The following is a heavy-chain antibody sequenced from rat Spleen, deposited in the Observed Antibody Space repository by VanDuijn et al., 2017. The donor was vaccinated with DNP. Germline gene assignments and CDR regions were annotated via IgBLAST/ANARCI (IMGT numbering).Heavy chain of an antibody. J-gene: IGHJ2*01. CDR2: ISTSGGNT. CDR1: GFTFNNYW. D-gene: IGHD1-3*01. V-gene: IGHV5-31*01. Sequence: EVQLVESGGDLVQPGRSLKLSCVASGFTFNNYWMAWIRQVPGKGLEWVSAISTSGGNTYSPHSVKGRFTISRDNAKNTLYLQMNSLRSEDTATYYCARPIFNYGSFSEGYFDYWGQGVMVTVSS. CDR3: ARPIFNYGSFSEGYFDY.